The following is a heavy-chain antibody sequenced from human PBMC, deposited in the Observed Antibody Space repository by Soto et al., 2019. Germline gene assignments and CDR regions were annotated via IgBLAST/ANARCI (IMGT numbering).Heavy chain of an antibody. J-gene: IGHJ4*02. CDR2: IKQDGSEK. D-gene: IGHD3-3*01. CDR1: VFTFSSYW. V-gene: IGHV3-7*01. CDR3: ARERITIFGVVIPLDY. Sequence: GSLRVSCAASVFTFSSYWMSWVRQAPGKGLEWVANIKQDGSEKYYVDSVKGRFTISRDNAKNSLYLQMNSLRAEDTAAYYCARERITIFGVVIPLDYWGQGTLVTVSS.